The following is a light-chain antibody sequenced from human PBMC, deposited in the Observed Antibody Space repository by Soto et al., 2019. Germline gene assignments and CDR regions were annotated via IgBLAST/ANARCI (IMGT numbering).Light chain of an antibody. J-gene: IGKJ1*01. CDR2: GAS. CDR3: QQYHNRWT. V-gene: IGKV3-15*01. CDR1: QSVTSR. Sequence: EIVMTQSPATLSVSPGERVTLSCRASQSVTSRLAWYLQKPGQAPRLLIYGASTRATGIPARFSGSGSGTEFTLTISSLQSEDFAVYYCQQYHNRWTFGQGTKVEIK.